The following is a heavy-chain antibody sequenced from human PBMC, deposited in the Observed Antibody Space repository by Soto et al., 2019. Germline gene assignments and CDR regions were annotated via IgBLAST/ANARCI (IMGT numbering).Heavy chain of an antibody. D-gene: IGHD6-19*01. CDR3: ARYPRYTSGWAHYFDY. CDR1: GGSISSGGYY. Sequence: SETLSLTCTVSGGSISSGGYYWSWIRQHPGKGLEWIGYIYYSGSTYYNPSLKSRVTISVDTSKNQFSLKLSSVTAADTAVYYCARYPRYTSGWAHYFDYWGQGTLVTVSS. CDR2: IYYSGST. V-gene: IGHV4-31*03. J-gene: IGHJ4*02.